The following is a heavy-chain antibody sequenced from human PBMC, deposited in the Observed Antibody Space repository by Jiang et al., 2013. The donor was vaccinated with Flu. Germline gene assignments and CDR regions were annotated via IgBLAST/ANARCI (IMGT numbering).Heavy chain of an antibody. Sequence: VQLVESGGGVVQTGGSLRLSCTASGFTFSSYGMHWVRQAPGKGLEWVAFIQYHGRDKYYVDSVKGRFTVSRDNPKSTHYLQMNSLRAEDTAVYYCAREDSSAYLGGLNYWGQGTLVTVSS. J-gene: IGHJ4*02. CDR3: AREDSSAYLGGLNY. V-gene: IGHV3-30*02. CDR2: IQYHGRDK. D-gene: IGHD3-22*01. CDR1: GFTFSSYG.